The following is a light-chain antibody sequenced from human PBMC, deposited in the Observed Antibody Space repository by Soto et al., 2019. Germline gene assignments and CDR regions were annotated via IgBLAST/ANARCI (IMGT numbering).Light chain of an antibody. CDR2: DAS. Sequence: DIVLTQSPGTLSLSPGERATLSCRASQSVSSNHLAWYQQKPGQAPRLLIHDASNRATGIPDRFSGSGSGTDFTLTISSLEPEDFALYYCQQRSSWPITFGQGTRLEIK. J-gene: IGKJ5*01. CDR1: QSVSSNH. V-gene: IGKV3D-20*02. CDR3: QQRSSWPIT.